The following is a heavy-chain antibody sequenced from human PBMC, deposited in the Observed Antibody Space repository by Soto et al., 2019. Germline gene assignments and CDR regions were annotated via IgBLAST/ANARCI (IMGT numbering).Heavy chain of an antibody. CDR1: GGSISNYY. CDR2: IYYSGST. J-gene: IGHJ6*03. CDR3: ASSSSSWYYYYRGV. D-gene: IGHD6-6*01. V-gene: IGHV4-59*08. Sequence: SETLSLTCTVSGGSISNYYWSWFRQPPGKGLEWIGYIYYSGSTKYNPSLKSRVTISVDRSKNQFSLKLTSMTAADTAVYYCASSSSSWYYYYRGVWGKGTTVTVS.